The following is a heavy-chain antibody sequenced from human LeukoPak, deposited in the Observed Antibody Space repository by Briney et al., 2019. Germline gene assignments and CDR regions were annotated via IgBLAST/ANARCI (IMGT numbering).Heavy chain of an antibody. Sequence: PSETLSLTWTGSGGPLSSYYWSWIRQAPRKGLGWVGDIYYSGSTNYNPSLKSRVTISVDTSKTQFSLKLSSVTAADTAVYYCARAIYYDSSGYCAFDIWSQGTMVTVSS. CDR2: IYYSGST. J-gene: IGHJ3*02. D-gene: IGHD3-22*01. CDR1: GGPLSSYY. CDR3: ARAIYYDSSGYCAFDI. V-gene: IGHV4-59*01.